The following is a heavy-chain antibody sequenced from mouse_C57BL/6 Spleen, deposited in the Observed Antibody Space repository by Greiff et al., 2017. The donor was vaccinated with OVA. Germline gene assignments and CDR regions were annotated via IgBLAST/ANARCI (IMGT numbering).Heavy chain of an antibody. Sequence: VQLQQSGAELARPGASVKLSCKASGYTFTSYGISWVKQRTGQGLEWIGEIYPRSGNTYYTEKFKGKATLTADKSSSTAYMELRSLTSEDSAVYFCARDDYDGYYYAMDYWGQGTSVTVSS. D-gene: IGHD2-4*01. CDR3: ARDDYDGYYYAMDY. J-gene: IGHJ4*01. V-gene: IGHV1-81*01. CDR2: IYPRSGNT. CDR1: GYTFTSYG.